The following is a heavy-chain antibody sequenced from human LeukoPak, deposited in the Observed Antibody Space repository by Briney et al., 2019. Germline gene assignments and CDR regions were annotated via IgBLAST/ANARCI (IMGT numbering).Heavy chain of an antibody. V-gene: IGHV4-34*04. J-gene: IGHJ4*02. CDR2: INHSGTT. CDR1: GGSFSGYY. D-gene: IGHD3-3*01. Sequence: KSSQTLSLTCAVDGGSFSGYYWSWISQPPRKGLEWIGEINHSGTTNNHPSLKSRATISVDTSKNQFSRKLSSVTAADTAVYYCARGRYYDFWSGYYYPGGSYYFDYWGQGTLVTVSS. CDR3: ARGRYYDFWSGYYYPGGSYYFDY.